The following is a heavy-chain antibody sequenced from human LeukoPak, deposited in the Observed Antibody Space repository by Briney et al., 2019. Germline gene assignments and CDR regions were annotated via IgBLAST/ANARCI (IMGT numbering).Heavy chain of an antibody. CDR3: ARALLWFGEPSHIDY. CDR2: ITAYNDNT. D-gene: IGHD3-10*01. CDR1: GYTFTSYG. J-gene: IGHJ4*02. Sequence: ASVKVSCMASGYTFTSYGISWVRQAPGQGLGWMGWITAYNDNTNYAQKLQGRVTMTTDTSTSTAYMELRSLRSDDTAVYYCARALLWFGEPSHIDYWGQGTLVTASS. V-gene: IGHV1-18*01.